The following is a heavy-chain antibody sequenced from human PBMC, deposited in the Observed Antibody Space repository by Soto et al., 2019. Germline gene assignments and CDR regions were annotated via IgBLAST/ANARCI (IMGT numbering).Heavy chain of an antibody. D-gene: IGHD3-22*01. CDR3: ARDFAPYYYDSSGYPSPYGMDV. CDR1: GYTFTSYG. J-gene: IGHJ6*02. CDR2: IGAYNGNT. V-gene: IGHV1-18*04. Sequence: ASVKVSCKASGYTFTSYGISWVRQAPGQGLEWMGWIGAYNGNTNYAQKLQGRVTMTTDTSTSTAYMELRSLRSDDTAVYYCARDFAPYYYDSSGYPSPYGMDVWGQGTTVTVSS.